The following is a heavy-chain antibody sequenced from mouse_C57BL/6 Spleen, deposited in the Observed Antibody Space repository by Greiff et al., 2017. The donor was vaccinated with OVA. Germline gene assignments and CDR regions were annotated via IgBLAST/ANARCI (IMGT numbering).Heavy chain of an antibody. D-gene: IGHD1-1*01. J-gene: IGHJ1*03. CDR2: ISSGSSTI. Sequence: EVKLMESGGGLVKPGGSLKLSCAASGFTFSDYGMHWVRQAPEKGLEWVAYISSGSSTIYYADTVKGRFTISRDNAKNTLFLQMTSLRSEDTAMYYCARRAVVAPGYFDVWGTGTTVTVSS. CDR3: ARRAVVAPGYFDV. V-gene: IGHV5-17*01. CDR1: GFTFSDYG.